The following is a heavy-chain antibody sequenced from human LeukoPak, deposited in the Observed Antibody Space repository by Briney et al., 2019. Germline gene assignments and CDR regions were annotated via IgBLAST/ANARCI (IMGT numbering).Heavy chain of an antibody. CDR1: GGSISSYY. D-gene: IGHD1-7*01. V-gene: IGHV4-4*07. Sequence: PSETLSLTCTVSGGSISSYYWSWIRQPAGKGLEWIGRIYTSGSTNYNPSLKGRVTISVDKSKNQFSLKLSSVTAADTAVYYCARDINWNYEDWFDPWGQGTLVTVSS. CDR3: ARDINWNYEDWFDP. CDR2: IYTSGST. J-gene: IGHJ5*02.